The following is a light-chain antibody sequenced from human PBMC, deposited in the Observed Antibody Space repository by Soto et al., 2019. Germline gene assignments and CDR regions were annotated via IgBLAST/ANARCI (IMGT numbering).Light chain of an antibody. Sequence: DIVLTQSPGTLSLSLGERGTLSCRASQNLGTLYLAWFQQKSGQAPRLLIYSASRRATGIPDRFTGSGSGTDFTLTINRVEPEDFAVYFCQQYAVSPRTFGQGTKVDIK. CDR2: SAS. CDR3: QQYAVSPRT. J-gene: IGKJ1*01. CDR1: QNLGTLY. V-gene: IGKV3-20*01.